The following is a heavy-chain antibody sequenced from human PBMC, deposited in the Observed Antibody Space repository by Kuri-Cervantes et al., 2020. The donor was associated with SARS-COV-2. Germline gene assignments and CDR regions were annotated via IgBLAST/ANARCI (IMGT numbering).Heavy chain of an antibody. CDR1: GYTFTSYY. D-gene: IGHD4-23*01. V-gene: IGHV1-46*01. CDR3: ASLGYGGNLHFDY. Sequence: ASVKVSCKASGYTFTSYYMHWVRQAPGQGLEWMGIINPSVGSTSYAQKFQGRVTMTRDTSTSTVYMELSSLRSEDTAVYYCASLGYGGNLHFDYWGQGTLVTVSS. J-gene: IGHJ4*02. CDR2: INPSVGST.